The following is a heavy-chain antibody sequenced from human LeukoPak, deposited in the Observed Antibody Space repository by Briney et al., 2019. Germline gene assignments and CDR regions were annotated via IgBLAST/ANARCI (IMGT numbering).Heavy chain of an antibody. CDR3: ARSLGSSFSFYFDS. J-gene: IGHJ4*02. V-gene: IGHV1-2*02. CDR2: INLNSGGT. Sequence: WASVKVSCKASGYTFTGYYMHWVRQAPGQGLEWMGWINLNSGGTNDAQKFQDRVTMTRDTSISTAYMELSRLRFDDTAVYFCARSLGSSFSFYFDSWGQGTLVTVSS. CDR1: GYTFTGYY. D-gene: IGHD6-13*01.